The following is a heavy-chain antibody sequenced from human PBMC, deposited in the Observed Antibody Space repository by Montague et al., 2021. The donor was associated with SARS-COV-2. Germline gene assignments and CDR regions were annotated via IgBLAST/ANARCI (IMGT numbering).Heavy chain of an antibody. V-gene: IGHV2-5*02. CDR3: AHSRYYYYDSSGYRVYYFDY. D-gene: IGHD3-22*01. CDR1: GFSLSTSGVG. Sequence: PALVKPTQTLTLTYTFSGFSLSTSGVGVGWIRQPPGKALEWLALIYWDDDKRYSPSLKSRLTITKDTSKNQVVLTMTNMDPVDTATYYCAHSRYYYYDSSGYRVYYFDYWGQGTLVTVSS. CDR2: IYWDDDK. J-gene: IGHJ4*02.